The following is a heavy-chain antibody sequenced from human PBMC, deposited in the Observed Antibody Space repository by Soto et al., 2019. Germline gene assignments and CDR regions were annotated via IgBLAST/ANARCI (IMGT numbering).Heavy chain of an antibody. CDR2: IHYSGST. D-gene: IGHD4-17*01. Sequence: SETLSLTCTVSGGSISNYYWSSIRHPPGKKLEWIGNIHYSGSTNYNPSLKSRVTISGDTSKNQFSLKLYSVTTADTAMYYCARLPWADYGGIFDPWGQGTLVTVSS. J-gene: IGHJ5*02. CDR3: ARLPWADYGGIFDP. CDR1: GGSISNYY. V-gene: IGHV4-59*01.